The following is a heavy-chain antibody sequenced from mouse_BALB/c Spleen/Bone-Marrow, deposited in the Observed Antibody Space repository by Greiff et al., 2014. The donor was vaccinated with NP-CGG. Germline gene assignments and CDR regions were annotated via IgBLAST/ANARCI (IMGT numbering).Heavy chain of an antibody. CDR2: IDPANGNT. Sequence: VQLQQSGAELVKPGASVKLSCTASGFNIKDTYMHWVKRRPEQGLEWIGRIDPANGNTKYDPKFQGKATITADTSSNTAYLQRSSLTSEDTAVYYCATYYYGSSWGFAYWGQGTLVTVSA. CDR3: ATYYYGSSWGFAY. D-gene: IGHD1-1*01. V-gene: IGHV14-3*02. J-gene: IGHJ3*01. CDR1: GFNIKDTY.